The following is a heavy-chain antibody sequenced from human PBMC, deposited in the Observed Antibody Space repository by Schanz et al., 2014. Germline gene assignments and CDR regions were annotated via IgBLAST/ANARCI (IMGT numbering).Heavy chain of an antibody. Sequence: VQVVESGGGVVQPGRSLRLSCAASGFTFSSYTMHWVRQAPGKGLEWVAVISYEGSKKYYPDSVQGRFIISRDSSKNTLFLQMNSLRAEDTAVYFCARDGGRDGYNLAFDVWGQGTLVTVSS. CDR2: ISYEGSKK. CDR3: ARDGGRDGYNLAFDV. V-gene: IGHV3-30*14. J-gene: IGHJ3*01. D-gene: IGHD5-12*01. CDR1: GFTFSSYT.